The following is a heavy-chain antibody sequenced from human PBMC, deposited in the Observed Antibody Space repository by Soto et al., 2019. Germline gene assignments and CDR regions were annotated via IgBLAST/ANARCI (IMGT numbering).Heavy chain of an antibody. CDR3: AKDRTVAARNFDY. CDR1: GFTFSSYG. V-gene: IGHV3-33*06. CDR2: IWYDGSNK. Sequence: PGGSLSLSCAASGFTFSSYGMHWVRQAPGKGLEWVAVIWYDGSNKYYADSVKGRFTISRDDSKNTLYLQMNSLRAEDSAVYYCAKDRTVAARNFDYWGQGTQVTVSS. D-gene: IGHD6-6*01. J-gene: IGHJ4*02.